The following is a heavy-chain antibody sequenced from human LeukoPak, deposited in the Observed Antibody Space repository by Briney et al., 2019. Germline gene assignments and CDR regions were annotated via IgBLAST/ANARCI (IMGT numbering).Heavy chain of an antibody. J-gene: IGHJ4*02. V-gene: IGHV1-18*01. CDR3: ARAHGYDSSGYSEAYFDY. Sequence: ASVKVSCKASGYTFTSYGISWVRQAPGQGLERMGWISAYNGNTNYAQKLQGRVTMTTDTSTSTAYMELRSLRSDDTAVYYCARAHGYDSSGYSEAYFDYWGQGTLVTVSS. CDR1: GYTFTSYG. D-gene: IGHD3-22*01. CDR2: ISAYNGNT.